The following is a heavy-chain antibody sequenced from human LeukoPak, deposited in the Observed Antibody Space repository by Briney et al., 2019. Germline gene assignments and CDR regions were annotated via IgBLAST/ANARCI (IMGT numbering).Heavy chain of an antibody. CDR1: GFTFSSYW. CDR2: ITSSSTTI. V-gene: IGHV3-48*02. D-gene: IGHD2-21*01. J-gene: IGHJ6*01. Sequence: GGSLRLSCAASGFTFSSYWMSWVRQAPGKGLEWVSYITSSSTTIYYADSVKGRFTISRDNAKNSLYLQMDSLRDDDTAVYYCTRPNTRGEYGMDVWGQGTTVTVSS. CDR3: TRPNTRGEYGMDV.